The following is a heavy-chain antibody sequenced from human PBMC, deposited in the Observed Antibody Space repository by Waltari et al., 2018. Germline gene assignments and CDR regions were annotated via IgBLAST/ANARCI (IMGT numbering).Heavy chain of an antibody. J-gene: IGHJ6*02. CDR3: ARGLMDYDFWRGSFGMDV. D-gene: IGHD3-3*01. V-gene: IGHV1-8*01. CDR2: INPNIGNT. Sequence: QVQLVQSGAEVKKPGASVKVSCKASGYTFTSYDINWVRQATGQGLEWMGWINPNIGNTGYAQKFQGRVNMTMNTSISTAYMELSSLRSEDTAVYYCARGLMDYDFWRGSFGMDVWGQGTTVTVSS. CDR1: GYTFTSYD.